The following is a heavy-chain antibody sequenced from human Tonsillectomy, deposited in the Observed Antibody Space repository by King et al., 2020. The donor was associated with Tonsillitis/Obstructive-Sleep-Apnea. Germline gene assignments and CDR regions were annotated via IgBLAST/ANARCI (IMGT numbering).Heavy chain of an antibody. V-gene: IGHV3-33*01. Sequence: VQLVESGGGVVQPGRSLRLSCAASGFTFSSYGMHWVRQAPGKGLEGGAVIWYDGSNKYYADSVKGRFTISRDNSKNTLYLQMNSLRAEDTAVYYCARDSGVYFDYWGQGTLVTVSS. CDR3: ARDSGVYFDY. CDR2: IWYDGSNK. CDR1: GFTFSSYG. D-gene: IGHD7-27*01. J-gene: IGHJ4*02.